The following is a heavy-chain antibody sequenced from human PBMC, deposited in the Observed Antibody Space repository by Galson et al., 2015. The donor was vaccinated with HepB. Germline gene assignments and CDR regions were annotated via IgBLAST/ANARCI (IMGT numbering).Heavy chain of an antibody. CDR2: ISSSSSYT. D-gene: IGHD4-17*01. CDR3: ARVYMVGLDTVTYNWFDP. J-gene: IGHJ5*02. Sequence: SLRLSCAASGFTFSDYYMSWIRQAPGKGLEWVSYISSSSSYTNYADSVKGRFTISRDNAKNSLYLQMNSLRAEDTAVYYRARVYMVGLDTVTYNWFDPWGQGTLVTVSS. V-gene: IGHV3-11*05. CDR1: GFTFSDYY.